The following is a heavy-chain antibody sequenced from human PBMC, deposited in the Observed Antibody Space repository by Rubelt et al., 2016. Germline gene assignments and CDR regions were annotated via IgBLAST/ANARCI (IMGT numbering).Heavy chain of an antibody. CDR1: DFTFSTYS. V-gene: IGHV3-48*02. CDR3: ARGVRVLGAADVALDC. D-gene: IGHD3-16*01. J-gene: IGHJ4*02. Sequence: EVQLVESGGGLVQPGGSLRLSCAASDFTFSTYSMSWVRQAAGTGLEWVSYISSTITSGYYADSVKGRFTVSRDIAKNSLYLQMNSLRDEDTAVYYCARGVRVLGAADVALDCWGQGTLVTVSS. CDR2: ISSTITSG.